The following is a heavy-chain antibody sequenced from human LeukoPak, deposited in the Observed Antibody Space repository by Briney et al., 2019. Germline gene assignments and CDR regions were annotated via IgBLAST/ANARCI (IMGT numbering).Heavy chain of an antibody. J-gene: IGHJ4*02. CDR1: GFTFSDHY. D-gene: IGHD2-2*01. CDR2: IRNEANSYTT. CDR3: ARLPAYCSSTSCYYDY. V-gene: IGHV3-72*01. Sequence: GGSLRLSCAASGFTFSDHYMDWVRQAPGKGLEWVGRIRNEANSYTTTYAAPVKGRITFSRDDSKNSLYLRIYSLKTEDTAVYYCARLPAYCSSTSCYYDYWGQGTLVTVSS.